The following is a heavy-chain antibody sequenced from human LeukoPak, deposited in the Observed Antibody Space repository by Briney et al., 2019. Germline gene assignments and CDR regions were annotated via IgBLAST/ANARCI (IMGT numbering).Heavy chain of an antibody. CDR3: ARDVGYCSSTSCYEDY. CDR2: ISSSSSYI. CDR1: GFTFSSYS. Sequence: GGSLRLSCAASGFTFSSYSMNWVRQAPGKGLEWVSCISSSSSYIYYADSVKGRFTISRDNAKNSLYLQMNSLRAEDTAVYYCARDVGYCSSTSCYEDYWGQGNLVTVSS. J-gene: IGHJ4*02. V-gene: IGHV3-21*01. D-gene: IGHD2-2*01.